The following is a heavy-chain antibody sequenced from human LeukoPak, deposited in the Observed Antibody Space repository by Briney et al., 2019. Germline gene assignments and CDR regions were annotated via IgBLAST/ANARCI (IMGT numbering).Heavy chain of an antibody. CDR3: ARDVDGYYPFDY. D-gene: IGHD5-24*01. J-gene: IGHJ4*02. CDR1: GFTFSSYS. V-gene: IGHV3-21*01. CDR2: ISSSSSYI. Sequence: PGGSLRLSCAASGFTFSSYSMNWVRQAPGKGLEWVSSISSSSSYIYYADSVKGRFTISRDNAKNSLYLQMNSLRAEDTAVYYCARDVDGYYPFDYWGQGTLVTVSS.